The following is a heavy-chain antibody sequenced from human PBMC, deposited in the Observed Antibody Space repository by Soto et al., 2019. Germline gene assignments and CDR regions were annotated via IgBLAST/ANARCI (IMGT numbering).Heavy chain of an antibody. CDR2: ISSCGSTI. CDR3: ATQTRGPSGSWPNYYYYYGMDV. Sequence: PGGSLRLSCAASGFTFSSYEMNWVRQAPGKGLEWVSYISSCGSTIYYAASVKGRFSISRDNAKNSLYLQMNSLRAEYTAVYYCATQTRGPSGSWPNYYYYYGMDVWGQGTTGAVSS. D-gene: IGHD6-13*01. V-gene: IGHV3-48*03. CDR1: GFTFSSYE. J-gene: IGHJ6*02.